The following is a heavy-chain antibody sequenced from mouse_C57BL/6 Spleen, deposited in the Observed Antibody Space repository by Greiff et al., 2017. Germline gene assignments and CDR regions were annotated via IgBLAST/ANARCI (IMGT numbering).Heavy chain of an antibody. D-gene: IGHD2-5*01. Sequence: EVQLQESGPGMVKPSQSLSLTCTVTGYSITSGYDWHWIRHFPGNKLEWMGYISYSGSTNYNPSLKSRISITHDTSKNHFFLKLNSVTTEDTATYYCARGGSNYVAMDYWGQGTSVTVSS. CDR2: ISYSGST. J-gene: IGHJ4*01. CDR1: GYSITSGYD. CDR3: ARGGSNYVAMDY. V-gene: IGHV3-1*01.